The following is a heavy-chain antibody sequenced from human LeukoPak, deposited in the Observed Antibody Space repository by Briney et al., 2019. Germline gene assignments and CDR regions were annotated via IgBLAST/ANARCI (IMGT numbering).Heavy chain of an antibody. CDR1: GYTFTSYD. CDR3: ARVPTRRSIAARPEGWFDP. J-gene: IGHJ5*02. Sequence: ASVKVSCKASGYTFTSYDINWVRQATGQGLEWMGWMNPNSGNTGYAQKFQGRVTMTRNTSISTAYMELSSLRSEDTAVHYCARVPTRRSIAARPEGWFDPWGQGTLVTVSS. D-gene: IGHD6-6*01. V-gene: IGHV1-8*01. CDR2: MNPNSGNT.